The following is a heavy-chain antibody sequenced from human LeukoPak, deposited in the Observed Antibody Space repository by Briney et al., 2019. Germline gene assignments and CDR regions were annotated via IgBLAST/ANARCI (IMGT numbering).Heavy chain of an antibody. Sequence: PGGSLRLSCVASGFTFSSYEVNWVRQAPGKGLEWVSYISTSGDSMYYADSVKGRFTISRDNVENSLFLQMNSLRAEDTAVYYCARGSGFVFDYWGQGTLVTVSA. J-gene: IGHJ4*02. CDR1: GFTFSSYE. CDR2: ISTSGDSM. V-gene: IGHV3-48*03. CDR3: ARGSGFVFDY. D-gene: IGHD1-26*01.